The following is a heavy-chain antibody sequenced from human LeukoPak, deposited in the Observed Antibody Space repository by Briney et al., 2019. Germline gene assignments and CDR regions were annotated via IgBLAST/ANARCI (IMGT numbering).Heavy chain of an antibody. Sequence: SETLSLTCTVSGGSISSYYWSWIRQPAGKGLEWIGRIYTSGSTNYNPSLKSRVTMSVDTSKNQFSLKLSSVTAADTAVYYCARVRYYCSSTSCHRAYYYYMDVWGKGTTVTVSS. J-gene: IGHJ6*03. CDR3: ARVRYYCSSTSCHRAYYYYMDV. D-gene: IGHD2-2*02. CDR1: GGSISSYY. CDR2: IYTSGST. V-gene: IGHV4-4*07.